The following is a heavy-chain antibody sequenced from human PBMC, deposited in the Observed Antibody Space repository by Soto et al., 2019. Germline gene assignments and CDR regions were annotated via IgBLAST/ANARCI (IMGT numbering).Heavy chain of an antibody. Sequence: QVQLVESGGGVVQPGRSLRLSCAASGFTFSSYGIHWVRQAPGQGLEWVAVISYDGSNKYYADSVKGRFTISRDNSKKRRYLQVNSLRADDTAVYYCAKQGLPHHNWFDPWGQGTLVTVSS. D-gene: IGHD2-15*01. V-gene: IGHV3-30*18. CDR3: AKQGLPHHNWFDP. CDR1: GFTFSSYG. J-gene: IGHJ5*02. CDR2: ISYDGSNK.